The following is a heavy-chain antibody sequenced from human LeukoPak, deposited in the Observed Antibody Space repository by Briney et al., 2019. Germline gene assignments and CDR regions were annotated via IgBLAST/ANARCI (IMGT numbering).Heavy chain of an antibody. Sequence: PSETLSLTCTVSGGSISSGGYYWSWIRQHPGKGLEWIGYIYYSGSTYYNPSLKSRVTISVDTSKNQFSLKLSSVTAADTAVYYCARVLLWFGEPYSEDAFDIWGQGTMVTVSS. V-gene: IGHV4-31*03. J-gene: IGHJ3*02. CDR1: GGSISSGGYY. D-gene: IGHD3-10*01. CDR2: IYYSGST. CDR3: ARVLLWFGEPYSEDAFDI.